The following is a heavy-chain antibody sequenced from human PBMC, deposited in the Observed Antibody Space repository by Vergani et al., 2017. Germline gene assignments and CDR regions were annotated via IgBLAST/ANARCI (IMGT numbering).Heavy chain of an antibody. Sequence: EVQLVQSGAEVKKPGATMKISCKVSGYIFTDHYMHWVKQAPGKGLEWMGLVDPEDGETIYAEKFKGRVTIAADTSTDTAHLELSSLRSEDTAVYYCARDRIVVVPAAMFDYYYYGMDVWGQGP. CDR2: VDPEDGET. D-gene: IGHD2-2*01. J-gene: IGHJ6*02. CDR3: ARDRIVVVPAAMFDYYYYGMDV. V-gene: IGHV1-69-2*01. CDR1: GYIFTDHY.